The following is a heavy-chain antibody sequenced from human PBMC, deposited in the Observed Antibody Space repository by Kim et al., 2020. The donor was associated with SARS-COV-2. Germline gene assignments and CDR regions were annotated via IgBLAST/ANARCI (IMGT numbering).Heavy chain of an antibody. CDR1: GGSISSYY. CDR2: IYYSGST. D-gene: IGHD3-10*01. CDR3: AGVRDGGFGELLYYFDY. J-gene: IGHJ4*02. Sequence: SETLSLTCTVSGGSISSYYWSWIRQPPGKGLEWIGYIYYSGSTNYNPSLKSRVTISVDTSKNQFSLKLSSVTAADTAVYYCAGVRDGGFGELLYYFDYWGQGTLVTVSS. V-gene: IGHV4-59*13.